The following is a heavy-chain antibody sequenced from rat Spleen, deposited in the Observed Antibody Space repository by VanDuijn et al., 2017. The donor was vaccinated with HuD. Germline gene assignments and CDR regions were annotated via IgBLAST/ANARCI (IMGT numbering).Heavy chain of an antibody. CDR1: GFTFSDYY. J-gene: IGHJ2*01. V-gene: IGHV5-29*01. CDR2: ISYDGSST. Sequence: EVQLVESDGGLVQPGRSLKLSCAASGFTFSDYYMAWVRQAPTKGLEWVGTISYDGSSTYYLDPVKGRFTISRDNAKSTLYLQMDSLRSEDTATYYCARRANYFDYWGQGVMVTVSS. CDR3: ARRANYFDY. D-gene: IGHD4-1*01.